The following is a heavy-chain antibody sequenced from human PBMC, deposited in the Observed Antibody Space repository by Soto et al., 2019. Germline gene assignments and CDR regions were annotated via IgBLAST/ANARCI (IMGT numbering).Heavy chain of an antibody. Sequence: QVQLVQSGAEVKKPGASVKVSCKASGYTFTRYGISWVRQAPGQELEWMGWISAYNGNTKSAQKLQGRVTMPTDTSTSTAYMELRSLRSDDTAVYYCAGAAVVSSGYYHYYYYGMDVWGQGTTVTVSS. J-gene: IGHJ6*02. D-gene: IGHD3-22*01. CDR2: ISAYNGNT. CDR1: GYTFTRYG. CDR3: AGAAVVSSGYYHYYYYGMDV. V-gene: IGHV1-18*01.